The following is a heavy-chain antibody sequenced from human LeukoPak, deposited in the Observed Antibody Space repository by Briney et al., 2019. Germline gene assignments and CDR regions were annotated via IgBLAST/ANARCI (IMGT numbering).Heavy chain of an antibody. J-gene: IGHJ4*02. Sequence: GGSLRLSCAASGFTFSSYAMSWVRQAPGKGLEWVSAISGSGRTTYYADSVKGRFTISRDNTKNTLYLQMNTLRAEDTAVYYCVAAGTFDYWGQGALVTVSS. V-gene: IGHV3-23*01. D-gene: IGHD6-13*01. CDR1: GFTFSSYA. CDR2: ISGSGRTT. CDR3: VAAGTFDY.